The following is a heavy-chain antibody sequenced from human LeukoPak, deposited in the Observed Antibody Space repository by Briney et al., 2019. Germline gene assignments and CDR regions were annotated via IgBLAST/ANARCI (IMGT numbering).Heavy chain of an antibody. J-gene: IGHJ4*02. Sequence: SETLSLTCTVSGGSISSSSYYWGWTRQPPGKGLEWIGSIYYSGSTYYNPSLKSRVTISVDTSKNQFSLKLSSVTAADTAVYYCARHVWKIDRGSYFDYWGQGTLVTVSS. CDR2: IYYSGST. D-gene: IGHD2-8*01. V-gene: IGHV4-39*01. CDR1: GGSISSSSYY. CDR3: ARHVWKIDRGSYFDY.